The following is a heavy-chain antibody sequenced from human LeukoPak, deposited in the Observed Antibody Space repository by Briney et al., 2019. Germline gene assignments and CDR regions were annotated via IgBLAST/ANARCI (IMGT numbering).Heavy chain of an antibody. V-gene: IGHV4-34*01. D-gene: IGHD3-10*01. Sequence: PSETLSLTCAVYGRSFSGYYWSWIRQPPGKGLEWIGEINHSGSTNYNPSLKSRVTISVDTSKNQFSLKLSSVTAADTAVYYCARVRGSGSRRRLFDYWGQGTLVTVSS. J-gene: IGHJ4*02. CDR1: GRSFSGYY. CDR3: ARVRGSGSRRRLFDY. CDR2: INHSGST.